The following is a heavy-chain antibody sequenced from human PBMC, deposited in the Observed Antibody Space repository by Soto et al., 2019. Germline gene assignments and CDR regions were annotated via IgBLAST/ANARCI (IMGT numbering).Heavy chain of an antibody. CDR2: INYSGST. Sequence: SETLSLTCAVYGGSFSGYYWSWIRQPPGKGLEWIGEINYSGSTNYNPSLKSRVTISVDTSKNQFSLKLSSVTAADTAVYYCARRRAVAGTCWFDPWGQGTLVTVSS. V-gene: IGHV4-34*01. CDR1: GGSFSGYY. CDR3: ARRRAVAGTCWFDP. D-gene: IGHD6-19*01. J-gene: IGHJ5*02.